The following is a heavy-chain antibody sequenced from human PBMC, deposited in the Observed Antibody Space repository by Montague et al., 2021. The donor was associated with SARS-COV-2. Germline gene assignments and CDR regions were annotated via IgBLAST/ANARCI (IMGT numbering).Heavy chain of an antibody. J-gene: IGHJ4*02. D-gene: IGHD3-22*01. CDR2: INHRGST. CDR3: ARGRQHFNMVIVVMTGGEYYFDS. Sequence: SETLSLTCAVYGGSFSDYYWSWIRQPPGKGLEWIGEINHRGSTNYNPSLKSRVTISEDTSKNQFSLKLSSVTAADTAVYFCARGRQHFNMVIVVMTGGEYYFDSCGQGTLVTVSS. CDR1: GGSFSDYY. V-gene: IGHV4-34*01.